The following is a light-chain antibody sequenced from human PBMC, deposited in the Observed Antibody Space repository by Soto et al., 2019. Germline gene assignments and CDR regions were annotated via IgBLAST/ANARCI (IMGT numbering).Light chain of an antibody. Sequence: QPALTPPRSVSGSPGQSVTISCTGTSSDVGGYNYVSWYRQHPGKAPKLMIYDVSKRPSGVPDRFSGSKSGNTASLTISGRQAEDEADYYCCSYAGSYTYVFGTGTKVTVL. CDR2: DVS. V-gene: IGLV2-11*01. CDR1: SSDVGGYNY. CDR3: CSYAGSYTYV. J-gene: IGLJ1*01.